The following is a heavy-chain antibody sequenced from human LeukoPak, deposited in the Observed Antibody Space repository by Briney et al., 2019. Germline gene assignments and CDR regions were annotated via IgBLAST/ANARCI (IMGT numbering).Heavy chain of an antibody. CDR1: GGSISSYY. CDR3: ARGRRSIAVAGSNFDY. CDR2: IYYSGST. V-gene: IGHV4-59*01. J-gene: IGHJ4*02. D-gene: IGHD6-19*01. Sequence: PSETLSLTCTVSGGSISSYYWSWIRQPPGKGLECIVYIYYSGSTNYNPSLKSRVTISVDTSKNQFSLKLSSVTAADTAVYYCARGRRSIAVAGSNFDYWGQGTLVTVSS.